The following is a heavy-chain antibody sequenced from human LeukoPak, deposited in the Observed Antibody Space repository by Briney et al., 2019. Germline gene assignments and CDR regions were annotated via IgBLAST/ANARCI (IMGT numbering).Heavy chain of an antibody. Sequence: GGSLRLSCAVSGYTVSSHYMTWVRQAPGKGLEWVSAISGSGGSTYYADSVKGRFTISRDNSKNTLYLQMNSLRAEDTAVYYCAEDGSYHKYYFDYWGQGTLVTVSS. J-gene: IGHJ4*02. CDR3: AEDGSYHKYYFDY. CDR1: GYTVSSHY. CDR2: ISGSGGST. V-gene: IGHV3-23*01. D-gene: IGHD1-26*01.